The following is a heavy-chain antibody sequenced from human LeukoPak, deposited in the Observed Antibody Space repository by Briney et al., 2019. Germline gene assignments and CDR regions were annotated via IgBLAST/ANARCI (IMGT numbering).Heavy chain of an antibody. J-gene: IGHJ1*01. CDR3: AIGDGSGSYYNPKQRGQLGKAKYFQH. CDR2: IYYSGST. D-gene: IGHD3-10*01. CDR1: GGSISSYY. Sequence: SETLSLTCTVSGGSISSYYWSWIRQPPGKGLEWIGYIYYSGSTNYNPSLKSRVTISVDTSKNQFSLKLSSVTAADTAVYYCAIGDGSGSYYNPKQRGQLGKAKYFQHWGQGTLVTVSS. V-gene: IGHV4-59*01.